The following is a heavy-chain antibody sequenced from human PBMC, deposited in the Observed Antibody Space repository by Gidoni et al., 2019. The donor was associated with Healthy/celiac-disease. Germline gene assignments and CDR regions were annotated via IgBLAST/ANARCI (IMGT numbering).Heavy chain of an antibody. CDR2: FDPEDGET. D-gene: IGHD6-19*01. Sequence: QVQLVQSGAEVKKPGASVKVSCKVSGYTLTELSMHWVRQAPGKGLEWMGGFDPEDGETIYAQKFQGRVTMTEDTSTDTAYMELSSLRSEDTAVYYCATLAVDSSGWYRTYNWFDPWGQGTLVTVSS. CDR3: ATLAVDSSGWYRTYNWFDP. V-gene: IGHV1-24*01. J-gene: IGHJ5*02. CDR1: GYTLTELS.